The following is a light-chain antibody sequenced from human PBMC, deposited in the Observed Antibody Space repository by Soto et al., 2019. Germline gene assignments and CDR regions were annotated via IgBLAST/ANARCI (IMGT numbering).Light chain of an antibody. Sequence: DVVMTQSPLSLPVTPREPASISCRSSQSLLHSNGYNYLDWYLQKPGQSPQLLIYLGSNRASGVPDRFSGSGSGTDFTLKISRVEVEDVGVYYCMQALQTWTFGQGTKVEIK. CDR1: QSLLHSNGYNY. J-gene: IGKJ1*01. V-gene: IGKV2-28*01. CDR3: MQALQTWT. CDR2: LGS.